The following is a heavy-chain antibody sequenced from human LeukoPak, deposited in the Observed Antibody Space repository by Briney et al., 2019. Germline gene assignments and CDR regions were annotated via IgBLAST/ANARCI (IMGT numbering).Heavy chain of an antibody. J-gene: IGHJ4*02. Sequence: GGSLRLSCAASGFTFSSYGMHWVRQAPGKGLERVAFIRYDGSNKYYADSVKGRFTISRDNSKNTLYLQMNSLRAEDTAVYYCAKDAGNYGDSNYFDYWGQGTLVTVSS. D-gene: IGHD4-17*01. CDR2: IRYDGSNK. CDR3: AKDAGNYGDSNYFDY. CDR1: GFTFSSYG. V-gene: IGHV3-30*02.